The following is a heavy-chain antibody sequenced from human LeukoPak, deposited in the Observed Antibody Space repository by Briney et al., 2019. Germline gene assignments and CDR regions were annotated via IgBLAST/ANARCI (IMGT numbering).Heavy chain of an antibody. CDR2: IYHSGST. J-gene: IGHJ4*02. V-gene: IGHV4-38-2*02. Sequence: SETLSLTCTVSGYSISSGYYWGWIRQPPGKGLEWIGSIYHSGSTYYNPSLKSRVTISVDTSKNQFSLKLSSVTAADTAVYYCASNNYDFWSGRFDYWGQGTLVTVSS. D-gene: IGHD3-3*01. CDR3: ASNNYDFWSGRFDY. CDR1: GYSISSGYY.